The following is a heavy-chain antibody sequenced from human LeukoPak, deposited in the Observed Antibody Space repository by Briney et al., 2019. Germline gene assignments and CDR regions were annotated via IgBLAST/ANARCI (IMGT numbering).Heavy chain of an antibody. CDR2: IYTSGIT. Sequence: SETLSLTCIVSGGSISSYYWSWIRQPAGKGLEWIGRIYTSGITKYNPSLKSRVTMSADTSKNQFSLKLSSVTAADTAVYYCARSTLADSSGWYDVGEYYFDYWGQGTLVTVSS. D-gene: IGHD6-19*01. J-gene: IGHJ4*02. CDR3: ARSTLADSSGWYDVGEYYFDY. CDR1: GGSISSYY. V-gene: IGHV4-4*07.